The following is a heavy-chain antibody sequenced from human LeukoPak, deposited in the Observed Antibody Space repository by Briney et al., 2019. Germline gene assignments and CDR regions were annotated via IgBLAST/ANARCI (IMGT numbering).Heavy chain of an antibody. Sequence: PSETLSLTCTVSGGSISNYYWTWIRQPPGKGLEWIGYVYYTGNTNYNPSLKSRVTISIDTSKNQFSLKLSSVTAADTAVYYCARRRTRPEAFDIWGQGTLVTVSS. CDR2: VYYTGNT. V-gene: IGHV4-59*01. D-gene: IGHD3-9*01. CDR3: ARRRTRPEAFDI. CDR1: GGSISNYY. J-gene: IGHJ4*02.